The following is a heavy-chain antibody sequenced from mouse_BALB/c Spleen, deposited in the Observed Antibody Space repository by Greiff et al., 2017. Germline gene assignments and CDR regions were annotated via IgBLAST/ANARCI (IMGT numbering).Heavy chain of an antibody. CDR3: ARDSSGPWFAY. J-gene: IGHJ3*01. CDR1: GFNIKDTY. CDR2: IDPANGNT. Sequence: VQLKQSGAELVKPGASVKLSCTASGFNIKDTYMHWVKQRPEQGLEWIGRIDPANGNTKYDPKFQGKATITADTSSNTAYLQLSSLTSEDTAVYYCARDSSGPWFAYWGQGTLVTVSA. D-gene: IGHD3-2*01. V-gene: IGHV14-3*02.